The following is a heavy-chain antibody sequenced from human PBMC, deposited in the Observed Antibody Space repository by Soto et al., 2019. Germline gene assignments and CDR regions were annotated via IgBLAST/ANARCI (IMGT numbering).Heavy chain of an antibody. V-gene: IGHV1-69*13. CDR1: GGTFSSYA. CDR2: IIPIFGTA. CDR3: ARGRYSSGWYDTRFDY. Sequence: ASVKVSCKASGGTFSSYAISWVRQAPGQGLEWMGGIIPIFGTANYAQKFQGRVTITADESTSTAYMELSSLRSEDTAVYYCARGRYSSGWYDTRFDYWGQGTLVTVSS. D-gene: IGHD6-19*01. J-gene: IGHJ4*02.